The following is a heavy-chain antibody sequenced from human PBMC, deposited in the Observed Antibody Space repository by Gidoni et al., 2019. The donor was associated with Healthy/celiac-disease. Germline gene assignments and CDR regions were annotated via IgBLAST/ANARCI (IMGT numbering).Heavy chain of an antibody. CDR1: GYTFTGYY. D-gene: IGHD6-19*01. J-gene: IGHJ4*02. Sequence: QVQLVQSGAEVEKPGASVKVSCKASGYTFTGYYMHWVGQAPGPVLDWMEWIKPNSGGTNNAQKFQGRVTMTRDTSISTAYMELSRLRSDDTAVYYCARIYSSWGYDYWGQGTLVTVSS. CDR3: ARIYSSWGYDY. V-gene: IGHV1-2*02. CDR2: IKPNSGGT.